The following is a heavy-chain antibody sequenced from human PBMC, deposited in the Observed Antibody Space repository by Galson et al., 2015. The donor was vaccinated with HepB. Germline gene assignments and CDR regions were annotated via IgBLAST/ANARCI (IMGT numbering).Heavy chain of an antibody. J-gene: IGHJ6*03. CDR3: ARGGPSVEMATIKYYYYYMDV. Sequence: SVKVSCKASGGTFSSYAISWVRQAPGQGLEWMGGIIPIFGTANYAQKFQGRVTITADESTSTAYMELSGLRSEDTAVYYCARGGPSVEMATIKYYYYYMDVWGKGTTVTVSS. V-gene: IGHV1-69*13. D-gene: IGHD5-24*01. CDR1: GGTFSSYA. CDR2: IIPIFGTA.